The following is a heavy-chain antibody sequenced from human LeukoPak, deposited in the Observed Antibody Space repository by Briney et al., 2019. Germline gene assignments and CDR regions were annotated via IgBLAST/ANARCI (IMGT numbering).Heavy chain of an antibody. V-gene: IGHV7-4-1*02. CDR1: GYTFTSYA. CDR2: INTNTGNP. D-gene: IGHD6-19*01. Sequence: ASVKASCKASGYTFTSYAMNWVRQAPGQGLEWMGWINTNTGNPTYAQGFTGRFVFSLDTSVSTAYLQISSLKAEDTAVYYCARDRDLRGSGWYPGGGDFDYWGQGTLVTVSS. J-gene: IGHJ4*02. CDR3: ARDRDLRGSGWYPGGGDFDY.